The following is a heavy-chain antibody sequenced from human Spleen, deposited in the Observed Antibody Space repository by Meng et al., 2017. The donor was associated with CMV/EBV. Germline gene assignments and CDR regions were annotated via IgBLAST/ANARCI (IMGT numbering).Heavy chain of an antibody. CDR2: MNPNSDNT. J-gene: IGHJ4*02. CDR1: GYTFTGYY. D-gene: IGHD3-22*01. V-gene: IGHV1-8*02. CDR3: ARGTWDTSGYFVYFDY. Sequence: ASVKVSCKASGYTFTGYYMHWVRQAPGQGLEWMGWMNPNSDNTDYAQKFQGRATMTRNTSIRTAFMELSSLRSEDTAVYYCARGTWDTSGYFVYFDYWGQGTLVTVSS.